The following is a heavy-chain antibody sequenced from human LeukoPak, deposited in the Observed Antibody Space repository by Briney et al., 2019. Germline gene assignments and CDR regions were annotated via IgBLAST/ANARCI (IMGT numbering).Heavy chain of an antibody. CDR2: ISGSGGST. D-gene: IGHD3-22*01. Sequence: GGSLRLSCAASGFTFSSYAMSWVRQAPGKGLEWVSAISGSGGSTHYADSVKGRFTISRDNSKNTLYLQMNSLRAEDTAVYYCAKGSGGYYYVPFDYWGQGTLVTVSS. CDR3: AKGSGGYYYVPFDY. CDR1: GFTFSSYA. V-gene: IGHV3-23*01. J-gene: IGHJ4*02.